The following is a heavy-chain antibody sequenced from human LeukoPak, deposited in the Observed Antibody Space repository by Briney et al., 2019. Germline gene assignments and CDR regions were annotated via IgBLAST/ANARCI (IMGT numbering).Heavy chain of an antibody. CDR3: ARERGYSNYVIDY. V-gene: IGHV1-69*04. CDR2: IIPILGIA. D-gene: IGHD4-11*01. Sequence: GSSVKVSCKASGGTFSSYTISWVRQAPGQGLEWMGRIIPILGIANYAQKFQGRVTITADKSTSTAYMELSSLRSEDTAVYYCARERGYSNYVIDYWGQGTLGTVSS. CDR1: GGTFSSYT. J-gene: IGHJ4*02.